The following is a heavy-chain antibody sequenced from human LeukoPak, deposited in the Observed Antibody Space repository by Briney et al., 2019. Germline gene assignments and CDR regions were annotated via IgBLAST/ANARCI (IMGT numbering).Heavy chain of an antibody. CDR2: INPNSGGT. CDR1: GYTFTGYY. CDR3: AKGRVVAGTKSLTYNWFDP. D-gene: IGHD6-19*01. J-gene: IGHJ5*02. Sequence: ASVKVSCKASGYTFTGYYIHWVRQAPGHGLEWMGWINPNSGGTKYAQKFQGRVTMTRDTSISTAYMGLSRLRSDDTAVYYCAKGRVVAGTKSLTYNWFDPLGQGTLVTVSS. V-gene: IGHV1-2*02.